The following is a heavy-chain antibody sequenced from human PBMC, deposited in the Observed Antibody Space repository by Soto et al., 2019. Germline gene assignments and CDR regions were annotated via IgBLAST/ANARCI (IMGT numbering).Heavy chain of an antibody. J-gene: IGHJ6*02. Sequence: QVQLVQSGAEVKKPGASVKVSCKASGYTFTSYYMHWVRQAPGQGLEWMGIINPSGGSTSYAQKFQGRVTMTRDTYTSTVYMELSSLRSEDTAVYYCARAYSTRYYYYGMDVWGQGTTVTVSS. CDR3: ARAYSTRYYYYGMDV. CDR1: GYTFTSYY. V-gene: IGHV1-46*03. D-gene: IGHD3-3*01. CDR2: INPSGGST.